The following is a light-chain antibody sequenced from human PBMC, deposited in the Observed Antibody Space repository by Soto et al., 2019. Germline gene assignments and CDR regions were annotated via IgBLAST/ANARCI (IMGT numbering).Light chain of an antibody. CDR2: GTS. Sequence: EIVLTQSPGTLSLSPGERASFSCRASQGIGDSYLAWYQQKSGQAPRLLIYGTSSRATGIPDRFSASGSDTDFTLTISRLEPEDFEVYYCQQYGSSPYTFGQGTKLDIQ. V-gene: IGKV3-20*01. CDR3: QQYGSSPYT. CDR1: QGIGDSY. J-gene: IGKJ2*01.